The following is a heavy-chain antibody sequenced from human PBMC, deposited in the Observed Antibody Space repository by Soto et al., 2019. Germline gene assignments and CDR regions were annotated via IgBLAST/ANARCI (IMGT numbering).Heavy chain of an antibody. Sequence: QVQLQESGPGLVKPSETLSLTCTVSGGSISSYYWSWIRQPPGKGLEWIGYIYYSGSTNYNPSLKSRVTISVDTSKNQFSLKLSSVTAADTAVYYCAREVVGRDGYKSASYYFDYWGQGTLVTVSS. CDR1: GGSISSYY. D-gene: IGHD1-26*01. V-gene: IGHV4-59*01. J-gene: IGHJ4*02. CDR3: AREVVGRDGYKSASYYFDY. CDR2: IYYSGST.